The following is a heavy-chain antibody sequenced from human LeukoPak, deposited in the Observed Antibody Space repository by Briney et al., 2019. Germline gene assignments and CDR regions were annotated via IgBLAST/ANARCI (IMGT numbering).Heavy chain of an antibody. CDR2: IYNSGST. V-gene: IGHV4-59*01. CDR1: GDSISSSY. J-gene: IGHJ4*02. CDR3: ARTRYFDY. Sequence: SETLSLTCTVSGDSISSSYCSWIQQPPGKGLEWIGYIYNSGSTSYNPSLKSRVTISLDTSKNQFSLKLTSVTAADTAVYYCARTRYFDYCGRGTLVTVSS.